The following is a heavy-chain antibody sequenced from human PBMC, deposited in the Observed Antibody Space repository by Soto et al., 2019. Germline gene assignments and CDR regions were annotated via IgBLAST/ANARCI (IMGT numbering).Heavy chain of an antibody. CDR3: ARSSGDYIESRELDY. Sequence: EVQLVESGGGMVQPGGSLRRSCAASGFTVSSNYMNWVRQAPGKGLEWVSLINAGGNTHYADSVMGRFTISRDNSKNTLYLQMNSLRADDTAVYYCARSSGDYIESRELDYWGQGTLVTVSS. J-gene: IGHJ4*02. D-gene: IGHD7-27*01. CDR2: INAGGNT. V-gene: IGHV3-66*01. CDR1: GFTVSSNY.